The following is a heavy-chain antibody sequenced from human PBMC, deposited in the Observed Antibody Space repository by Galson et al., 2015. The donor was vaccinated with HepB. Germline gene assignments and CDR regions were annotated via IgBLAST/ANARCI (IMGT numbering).Heavy chain of an antibody. CDR2: INPNSGGT. V-gene: IGHV1-2*02. D-gene: IGHD4-17*01. CDR3: AGTKYGDPQTLDY. CDR1: GYTLTGYY. Sequence: SCKASGYTLTGYYIHWVRQAPGQGLEWMGWINPNSGGTNNAQKFQGRVTMTRDTSISTAYMELSRLKSDDTAVYYCAGTKYGDPQTLDYWGQGTLVTVSS. J-gene: IGHJ4*02.